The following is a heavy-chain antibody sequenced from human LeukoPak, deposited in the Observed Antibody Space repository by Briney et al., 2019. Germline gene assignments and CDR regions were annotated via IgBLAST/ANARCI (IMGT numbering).Heavy chain of an antibody. CDR1: GYTFTSYY. CDR2: INPSGGST. V-gene: IGHV1-46*01. Sequence: ASVKVSCKASGYTFTSYYMHWVRQAPGQGLEWMGIINPSGGSTSYAQKFQGRVTMTRDTSTSTVYMELSSLRSEDTAVYYCARENTYYYDSSGYYYQGRGAYFDYWGQGTLVTVSS. CDR3: ARENTYYYDSSGYYYQGRGAYFDY. J-gene: IGHJ4*02. D-gene: IGHD3-22*01.